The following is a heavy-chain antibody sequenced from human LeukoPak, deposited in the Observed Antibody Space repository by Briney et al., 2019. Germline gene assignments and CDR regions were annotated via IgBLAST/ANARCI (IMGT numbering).Heavy chain of an antibody. CDR2: IYYSGNT. Sequence: PSETLSLTCTVSGGSISSYYWSWIRQPPGKGLGWIGYIYYSGNTNYNPSLKSRVTISVDTSKNQFSLKLNSVTAADTAVYYCARGFSSNWYVDPWGQGTLVTVSS. J-gene: IGHJ5*02. D-gene: IGHD6-13*01. CDR3: ARGFSSNWYVDP. V-gene: IGHV4-59*12. CDR1: GGSISSYY.